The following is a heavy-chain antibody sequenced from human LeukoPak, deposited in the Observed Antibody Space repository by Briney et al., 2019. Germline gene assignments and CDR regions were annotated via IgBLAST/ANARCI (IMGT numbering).Heavy chain of an antibody. V-gene: IGHV2-5*01. CDR2: IYWNDDK. D-gene: IGHD4-17*01. CDR1: GFSLNTSGVG. J-gene: IGHJ4*02. Sequence: SGPTLVKPTQTLTLTCTFSGFSLNTSGVGVGWIRQPPGKALEWLALIYWNDDKRNSPSLRSRLTITKNTSKNQVVLTMTNMDPVDTATYYCAHYGDYRFMWYFDYWGQGTLVTVSS. CDR3: AHYGDYRFMWYFDY.